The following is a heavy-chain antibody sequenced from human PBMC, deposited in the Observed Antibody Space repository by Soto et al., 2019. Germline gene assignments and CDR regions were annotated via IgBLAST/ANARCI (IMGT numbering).Heavy chain of an antibody. CDR1: GYTFTSYG. J-gene: IGHJ6*03. V-gene: IGHV1-18*01. Sequence: ASVKVSCKASGYTFTSYGISWVRQAPGQGLEWMGWISAYNGNTNYAQKLQGRVTMTTDTSTSTAYMELRSLRSDDTAVYYCARVGLLRSTYYYYMDVWGKGTTVTVSS. D-gene: IGHD3-3*01. CDR3: ARVGLLRSTYYYYMDV. CDR2: ISAYNGNT.